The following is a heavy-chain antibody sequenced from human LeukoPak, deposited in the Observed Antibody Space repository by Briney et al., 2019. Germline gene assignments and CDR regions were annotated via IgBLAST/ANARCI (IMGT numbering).Heavy chain of an antibody. J-gene: IGHJ5*02. CDR3: ARLELAAAAHNCLDP. Sequence: PSPTLSLTCTVSGGSISSGSDYWSWIRQPAGKGLEWIGLIYTSGSINYNPSLKSRITISVATSTNQFSLKLSSVTAADTAVYYCARLELAAAAHNCLDPGGQGTLVTVSS. CDR1: GGSISSGSDY. V-gene: IGHV4-61*02. CDR2: IYTSGSI. D-gene: IGHD6-13*01.